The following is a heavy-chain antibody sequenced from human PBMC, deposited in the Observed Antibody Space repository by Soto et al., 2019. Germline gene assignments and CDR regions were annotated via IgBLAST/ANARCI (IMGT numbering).Heavy chain of an antibody. J-gene: IGHJ6*02. V-gene: IGHV4-31*03. D-gene: IGHD6-19*01. Sequence: QVQLQESGPGLVKPSQTLFLTCTVSGGSISSGGYYWSWIRQHPGKGLEWIGYIYYSGSTHYNPSLKSRVTISVDTSKNQFSLKLTAVTAADTAVYYCARDQRDSGWGSYSMDVWGQGTTVTVSS. CDR1: GGSISSGGYY. CDR3: ARDQRDSGWGSYSMDV. CDR2: IYYSGST.